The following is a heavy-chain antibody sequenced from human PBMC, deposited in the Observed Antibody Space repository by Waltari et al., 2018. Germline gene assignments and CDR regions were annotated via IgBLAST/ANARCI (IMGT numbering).Heavy chain of an antibody. D-gene: IGHD6-6*01. Sequence: QVQLQQWGAGLLKPSETLSLTCAVYGGSFSGYYWSWIRQPPGKGLEWIGEINHSGSDNYNPSLKSRVTISGDTSKNQFALKLSSVTAADTAVYYCARRGGRSSSSRLGYFDYWGQGTLVTVSS. CDR2: INHSGSD. J-gene: IGHJ4*02. CDR3: ARRGGRSSSSRLGYFDY. CDR1: GGSFSGYY. V-gene: IGHV4-34*01.